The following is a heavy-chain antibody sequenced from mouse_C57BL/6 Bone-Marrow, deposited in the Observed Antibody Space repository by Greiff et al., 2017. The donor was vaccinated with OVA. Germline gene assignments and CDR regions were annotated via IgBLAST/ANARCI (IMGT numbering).Heavy chain of an antibody. CDR1: GYTFTSYW. Sequence: QVQLQQPGAELVKPGASVKLSCKASGYTFTSYWMQWVKQRPGQGLEWIGEIDPSDSYTNYNHKFKGKATLTVDTSSSTAYMQLSSLTSEDSAVYYCARDYYGPYAMDYWGQGTSVTVSS. CDR2: IDPSDSYT. CDR3: ARDYYGPYAMDY. J-gene: IGHJ4*01. V-gene: IGHV1-50*01. D-gene: IGHD1-2*01.